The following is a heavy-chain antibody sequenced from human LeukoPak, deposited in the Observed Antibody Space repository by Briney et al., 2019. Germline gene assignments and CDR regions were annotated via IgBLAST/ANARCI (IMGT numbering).Heavy chain of an antibody. CDR1: GFTFSHYS. CDR2: ISPSSTTI. V-gene: IGHV3-48*01. CDR3: AREVPLIDY. Sequence: PGGSLRLSCAASGFTFSHYSMNWVRQAPGKGLEWVSYISPSSTTIYYVDSVKGRFTISRDNSKNTLYLQMNSLRGEDTAVYYCAREVPLIDYWGQGTLVTVSS. J-gene: IGHJ4*02. D-gene: IGHD2-8*01.